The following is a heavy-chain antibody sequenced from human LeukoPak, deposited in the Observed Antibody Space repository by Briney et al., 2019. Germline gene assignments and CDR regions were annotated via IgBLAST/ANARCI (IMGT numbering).Heavy chain of an antibody. V-gene: IGHV4-59*01. CDR2: IYYSGST. J-gene: IGHJ3*02. CDR1: GGSISSYY. Sequence: SETLSLTCTVSGGSISSYYWSWIRQPPGKGLEWIGSIYYSGSTNYNPSLKSRVTISVDTSKNQFSLKLSSVTAADTAVYYCARGKLYDFWSGYPEDAFDIWGQGTMVTVSS. D-gene: IGHD3-3*01. CDR3: ARGKLYDFWSGYPEDAFDI.